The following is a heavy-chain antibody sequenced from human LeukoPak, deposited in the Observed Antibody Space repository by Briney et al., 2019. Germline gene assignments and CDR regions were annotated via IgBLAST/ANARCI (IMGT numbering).Heavy chain of an antibody. CDR1: GGSISSSSYY. D-gene: IGHD6-19*01. Sequence: SETLSLTCTVSGGSISSSSYYWGWIRQPPGKGLEWIGSIYYSGSTYYNPSLKSRVTISVDTSKNQFSLKPSSVTAADTAVYYCASSRWLVRFGYWGQGTLVTVSS. CDR3: ASSRWLVRFGY. CDR2: IYYSGST. J-gene: IGHJ4*02. V-gene: IGHV4-39*07.